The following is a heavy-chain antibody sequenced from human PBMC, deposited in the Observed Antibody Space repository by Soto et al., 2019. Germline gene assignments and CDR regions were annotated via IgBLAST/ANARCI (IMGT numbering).Heavy chain of an antibody. Sequence: EVQLVESGGGLVQPGGSLRLSCAASGFTFSSYWMSWVRQAPGKGLEWVANIKQDGSEKYYVDSVKGRFTISRDNAKNSLYLQMNSLRAEDTAVYYCARDFGVRTTVTTDWGQGTLVTVSS. J-gene: IGHJ4*02. D-gene: IGHD4-17*01. CDR3: ARDFGVRTTVTTD. V-gene: IGHV3-7*01. CDR2: IKQDGSEK. CDR1: GFTFSSYW.